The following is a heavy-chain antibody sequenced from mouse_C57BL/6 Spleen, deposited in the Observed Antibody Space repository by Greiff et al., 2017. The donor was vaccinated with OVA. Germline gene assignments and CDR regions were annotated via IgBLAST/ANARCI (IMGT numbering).Heavy chain of an antibody. CDR2: ISSGSSTI. J-gene: IGHJ3*01. CDR3: ARPLYGTWFAY. CDR1: GFTFSDYG. D-gene: IGHD1-1*01. V-gene: IGHV5-17*01. Sequence: DVKLVESGGGLVKPGGSLKLSCAASGFTFSDYGMHWVRQAPEKGLEWVAYISSGSSTIYYADTVKGRFTISRDNAKNTLFLQMTSLRSEDTAMYYCARPLYGTWFAYWGQGTLVTVSA.